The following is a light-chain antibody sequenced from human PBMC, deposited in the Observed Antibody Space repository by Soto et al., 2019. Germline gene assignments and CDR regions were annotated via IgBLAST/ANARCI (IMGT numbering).Light chain of an antibody. CDR1: RSNLGSGYD. V-gene: IGLV1-40*01. CDR3: QSYDNMVSPYNYV. J-gene: IGLJ1*01. CDR2: GNT. Sequence: QSVLTHPPSVSGAPGQRFTISCTGTRSNLGSGYDVQWYQQLPGAAPKLLIYGNTNRPSGVPDRFSGSKSGTSASLAISGLQAEDEGEYFCQSYDNMVSPYNYVFGTGTKLTVL.